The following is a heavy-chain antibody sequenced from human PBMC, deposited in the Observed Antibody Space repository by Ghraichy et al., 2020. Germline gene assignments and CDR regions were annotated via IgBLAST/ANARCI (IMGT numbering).Heavy chain of an antibody. CDR1: GFTFSSYW. CDR2: IKQDGSEK. J-gene: IGHJ4*02. Sequence: GGSLRLSCAASGFTFSSYWMSWVRQAPGKGLEWVANIKQDGSEKYYVDSVKGRFTISRDNAKNSLYLQMNSLRAEDTAVYYCARVSDDYSNYGVSLATFDSWGQGTLVTVSS. V-gene: IGHV3-7*03. CDR3: ARVSDDYSNYGVSLATFDS. D-gene: IGHD4-11*01.